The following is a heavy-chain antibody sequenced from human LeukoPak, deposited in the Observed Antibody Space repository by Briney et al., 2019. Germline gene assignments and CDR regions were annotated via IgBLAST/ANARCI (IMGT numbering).Heavy chain of an antibody. CDR2: ISYDGSNK. CDR3: ARYRTGGAFDI. J-gene: IGHJ3*02. CDR1: GFTFSSYA. V-gene: IGHV3-30*04. Sequence: GGSLRLSCATSGFTFSSYAMHWVRKAPGKGLEWVAVISYDGSNKYYADSVKGRFTISRDNSKNTLYLQMNSLRAEDTAVYYCARYRTGGAFDIWGQGTMVTVSS. D-gene: IGHD1-14*01.